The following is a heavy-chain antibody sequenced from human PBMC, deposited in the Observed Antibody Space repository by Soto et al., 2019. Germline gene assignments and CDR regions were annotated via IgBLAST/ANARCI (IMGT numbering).Heavy chain of an antibody. Sequence: LSLTCTVSGDSISSYYWSWIRQPPGKGLEWIGYMHYSGSTNYNPSLKSRVTIALDTSENQFSLKLTSVTAADTAVYYCARVRTTRFDPWGQGILVTVSS. CDR1: GDSISSYY. CDR2: MHYSGST. CDR3: ARVRTTRFDP. J-gene: IGHJ5*02. D-gene: IGHD4-17*01. V-gene: IGHV4-59*01.